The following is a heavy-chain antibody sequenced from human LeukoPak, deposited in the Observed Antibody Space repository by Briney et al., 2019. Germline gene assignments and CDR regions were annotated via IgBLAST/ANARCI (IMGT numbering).Heavy chain of an antibody. CDR3: TRDISTSYFDS. Sequence: PGGSLRLSCATSGFTFKSSGLPWVRQAPGRGLKWAAFIWYDGSNQYYADSVKGRFTISRDKSKNSLFLQMNSLRSEDTPLYFCTRDISTSYFDSWGQGTLVTVSS. V-gene: IGHV3-33*01. J-gene: IGHJ4*02. CDR2: IWYDGSNQ. D-gene: IGHD2/OR15-2a*01. CDR1: GFTFKSSG.